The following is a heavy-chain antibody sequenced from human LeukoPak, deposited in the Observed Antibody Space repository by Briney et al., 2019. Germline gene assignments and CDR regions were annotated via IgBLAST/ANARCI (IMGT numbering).Heavy chain of an antibody. J-gene: IGHJ6*02. CDR3: ARHTIVSGYHIPISFYYYYYGMDV. Sequence: SETLSLTCTVSGGSISSSSYYWGWIRQPPGKGLEWIGSIYYSGSTYYNPSLKSRVTISVDTSKNQFSLKLSSVTAADTAVYYCARHTIVSGYHIPISFYYYYYGMDVWGQGTTVTISS. CDR2: IYYSGST. D-gene: IGHD3-3*01. V-gene: IGHV4-39*01. CDR1: GGSISSSSYY.